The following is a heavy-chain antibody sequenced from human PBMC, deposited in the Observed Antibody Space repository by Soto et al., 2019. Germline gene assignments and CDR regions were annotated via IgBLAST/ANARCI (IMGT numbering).Heavy chain of an antibody. CDR3: AKGAMRSFYTLDV. V-gene: IGHV3-23*01. CDR2: ISSGGSAT. CDR1: GFTFSSYA. J-gene: IGHJ6*02. D-gene: IGHD2-2*02. Sequence: GESLKISCAASGFTFSSYAMTWVRQAPGKGPEWVSGISSGGSATYHADSVRGRFTISRDNSKNTLYLQMNSLRAEDTAVYYCAKGAMRSFYTLDVWGQGTTVTVSS.